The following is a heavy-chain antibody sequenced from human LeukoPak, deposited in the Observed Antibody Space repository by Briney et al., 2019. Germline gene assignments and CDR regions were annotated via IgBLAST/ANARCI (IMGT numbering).Heavy chain of an antibody. J-gene: IGHJ3*02. CDR1: GFTFSSYW. CDR2: ISYDGSNK. CDR3: ARYHAGAKANAFDI. Sequence: GGSLRLSCAASGFTFSSYWMSWVRQAPGKGLEWVAVISYDGSNKYYADSVKGRFTISRDNSKNTLYLQMNSLRAEDTAVYYCARYHAGAKANAFDIWGQGTMVTVSS. D-gene: IGHD1-26*01. V-gene: IGHV3-30-3*01.